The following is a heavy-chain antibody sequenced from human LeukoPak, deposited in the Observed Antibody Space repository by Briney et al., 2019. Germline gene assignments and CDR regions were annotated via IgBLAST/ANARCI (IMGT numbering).Heavy chain of an antibody. CDR1: GFTFSNYA. Sequence: GGSLRLSCAASGFTFSNYAMSWVRQTPGKGLEWVADINQHGSESDYVDSVKGRFTISRDNARYSLYLQMDSLRAEDTAVYYCARASRASDYWGQGTLVTVSS. V-gene: IGHV3-7*01. CDR3: ARASRASDY. J-gene: IGHJ4*02. CDR2: INQHGSES.